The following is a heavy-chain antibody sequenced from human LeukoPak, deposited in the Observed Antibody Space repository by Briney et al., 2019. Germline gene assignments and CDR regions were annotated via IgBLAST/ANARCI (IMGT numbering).Heavy chain of an antibody. J-gene: IGHJ4*02. CDR3: ARDPGQLWSHELSFDC. D-gene: IGHD5-18*01. Sequence: GASVKVSCKASGYTFTGYYMHWVRQAPGQGLDWMGRINPNSGGTNYAQKFQGRVTMTRDTSISTAYMELSRLRSDDTAVYYCARDPGQLWSHELSFDCWGQGTLVTVSS. CDR1: GYTFTGYY. V-gene: IGHV1-2*06. CDR2: INPNSGGT.